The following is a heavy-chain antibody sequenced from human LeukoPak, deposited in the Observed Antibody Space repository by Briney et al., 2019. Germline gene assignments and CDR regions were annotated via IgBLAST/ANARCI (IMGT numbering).Heavy chain of an antibody. V-gene: IGHV3-30*19. CDR3: ARSRGSHFPFFQH. D-gene: IGHD3-10*01. CDR1: GFTFSSYG. CDR2: ISYDGSNK. J-gene: IGHJ1*01. Sequence: PGRSLRLSCAASGFTFSSYGMHWVRQAPGKGLEWVAVISYDGSNKYYADSVKGRFTISRDNSKNTLYLQMNSLRAEDTAVYYCARSRGSHFPFFQHWGQGTLVTVSS.